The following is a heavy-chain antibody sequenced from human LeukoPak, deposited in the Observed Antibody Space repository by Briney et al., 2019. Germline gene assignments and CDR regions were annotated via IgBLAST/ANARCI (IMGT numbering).Heavy chain of an antibody. D-gene: IGHD6-13*01. J-gene: IGHJ5*02. CDR1: GGSLSSGDYY. CDR3: ASVASFHSSSWLNWFDP. CDR2: IYYRGST. V-gene: IGHV4-30-4*08. Sequence: PQTLSLTCTVSGGSLSSGDYYWRWLRQPPGTGREWSGYIYYRGSTYYNPSCNSRVTISVDTSKNQFYLKLSSVTAADTAVYYCASVASFHSSSWLNWFDPWGQGTLVTVSS.